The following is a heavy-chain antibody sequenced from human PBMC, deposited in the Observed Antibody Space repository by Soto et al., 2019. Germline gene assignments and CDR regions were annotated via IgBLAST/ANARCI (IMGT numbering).Heavy chain of an antibody. J-gene: IGHJ6*02. D-gene: IGHD3-3*01. Sequence: QVQLVQSGAEVKKPGSSVKVSCKASGGTFSSYAIIWVRQAPGQGLEWMGGIIPIFGTANYAQKFQGRVTITADESTSTAYMELSSLRSEDTAVYYCARHNYDFWSGYLNPSVYGMDVWGQGTTVTVSS. CDR2: IIPIFGTA. CDR1: GGTFSSYA. CDR3: ARHNYDFWSGYLNPSVYGMDV. V-gene: IGHV1-69*12.